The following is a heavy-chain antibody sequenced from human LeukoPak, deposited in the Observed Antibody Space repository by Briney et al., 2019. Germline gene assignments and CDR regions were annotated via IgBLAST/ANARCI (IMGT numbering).Heavy chain of an antibody. V-gene: IGHV3-23*01. Sequence: PGGSLRLSCAASGFTFSSYAMSWVRQAPGKGLEWVSAISGSGGSTYYADSVKGRFTISRDNSKNTLYLQMNSLRAEDTAVYYCASYGIYYDSSGYPHWGQGTLVTVSS. CDR3: ASYGIYYDSSGYPH. J-gene: IGHJ4*02. CDR1: GFTFSSYA. CDR2: ISGSGGST. D-gene: IGHD3-22*01.